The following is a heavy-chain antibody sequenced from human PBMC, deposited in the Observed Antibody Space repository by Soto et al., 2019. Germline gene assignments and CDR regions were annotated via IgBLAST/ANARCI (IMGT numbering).Heavy chain of an antibody. CDR2: ISSGSSTI. CDR3: VRHGYSGDYVGY. J-gene: IGHJ4*02. CDR1: GFTFSSYG. D-gene: IGHD4-17*01. Sequence: EVQLVESGGGLVQPGGSLRLSCAASGFTFSSYGMNWVRQAPGKGLEWVSYISSGSSTIYYADSGKGRFTISRDNAKNSLYLKMNSLREEDPAIYYCVRHGYSGDYVGYWGQGTLVTVSS. V-gene: IGHV3-48*02.